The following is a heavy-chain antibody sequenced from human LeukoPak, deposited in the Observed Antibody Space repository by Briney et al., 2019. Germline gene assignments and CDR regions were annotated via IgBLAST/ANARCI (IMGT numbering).Heavy chain of an antibody. V-gene: IGHV4-39*01. Sequence: SETLSLTCTVSGGSISTTTYYWGWIRQPPGKGLEWVGSMSHSGTTYYNPSLKSRITISVDTSKNQFSLKLSSVTAADTAVYYCASNYYTSSFDNWGQGALATVSS. CDR1: GGSISTTTYY. CDR3: ASNYYTSSFDN. J-gene: IGHJ4*02. CDR2: MSHSGTT. D-gene: IGHD3-22*01.